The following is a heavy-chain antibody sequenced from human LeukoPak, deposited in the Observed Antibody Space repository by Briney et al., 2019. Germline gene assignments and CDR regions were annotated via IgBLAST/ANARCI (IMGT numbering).Heavy chain of an antibody. V-gene: IGHV4-59*01. D-gene: IGHD3-16*02. Sequence: VKPSETLSLTCTVSSGSISSYYWSWIREPPGKGLEWIGYIYYSGSTKYNPSLKSPVTISVDTSKDQFSLKLSSVTAADTAVYYCARGSTYYDYVWGTYRFHNWFDPWGQGTLVTVSS. J-gene: IGHJ5*02. CDR1: SGSISSYY. CDR2: IYYSGST. CDR3: ARGSTYYDYVWGTYRFHNWFDP.